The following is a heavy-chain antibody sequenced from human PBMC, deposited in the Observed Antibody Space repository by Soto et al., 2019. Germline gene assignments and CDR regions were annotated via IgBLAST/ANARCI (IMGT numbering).Heavy chain of an antibody. Sequence: GGSLRLSCAASGFTFSSYAMSWVRQAPGKGLEWVSAISGSGGSTYYADSVKGRFTISRDNSKNTLYLQMNSLRAEDTDVYYCAKHPSAYYVNYDSSGCPLGYWGQGTLVTVSS. J-gene: IGHJ4*02. CDR2: ISGSGGST. D-gene: IGHD3-22*01. V-gene: IGHV3-23*01. CDR3: AKHPSAYYVNYDSSGCPLGY. CDR1: GFTFSSYA.